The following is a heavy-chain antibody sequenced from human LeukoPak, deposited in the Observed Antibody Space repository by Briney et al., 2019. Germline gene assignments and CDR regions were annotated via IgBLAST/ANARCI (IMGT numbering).Heavy chain of an antibody. CDR2: ISSSSSTI. CDR1: GFTFSSYS. Sequence: GGSLRLSCAASGFTFSSYSMNWVRQAPGKGLEWVSYISSSSSTIYYADSVKGRFTISRDNAKNSLYLQMNSLRAEDKAVYYCARDGATYYYDSSGMGYFDYWGQGTLVTVSS. J-gene: IGHJ4*02. CDR3: ARDGATYYYDSSGMGYFDY. D-gene: IGHD3-22*01. V-gene: IGHV3-48*01.